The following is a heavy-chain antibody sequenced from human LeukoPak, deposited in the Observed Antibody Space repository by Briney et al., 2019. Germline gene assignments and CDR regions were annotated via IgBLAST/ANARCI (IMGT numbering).Heavy chain of an antibody. CDR3: ARDDEDIAAAGTGWFDP. J-gene: IGHJ5*02. CDR2: INAGNGNT. Sequence: GASVKVSCKASGYTFTSYAMHWVRQAPGQRLEWMGWINAGNGNTKYLQKFQGRVTITRDTSASTAYMELSSLRSEDTAVYYCARDDEDIAAAGTGWFDPWGQGTLVTVSS. CDR1: GYTFTSYA. V-gene: IGHV1-3*01. D-gene: IGHD6-13*01.